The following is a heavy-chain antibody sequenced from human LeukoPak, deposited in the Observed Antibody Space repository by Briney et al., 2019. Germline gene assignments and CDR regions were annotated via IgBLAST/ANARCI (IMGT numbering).Heavy chain of an antibody. D-gene: IGHD5-18*01. CDR3: ARASSDGTAMGTPFAY. Sequence: SLKASRKASVGTFSNYAINWVRQAPGQGRECMGGIIPIFGTANYQQKFQGRVTITADESTSTAYMSLSRLRFEDTAVYYCARASSDGTAMGTPFAYWGQGTLVTVSS. CDR1: VGTFSNYA. J-gene: IGHJ4*02. CDR2: IIPIFGTA. V-gene: IGHV1-69*13.